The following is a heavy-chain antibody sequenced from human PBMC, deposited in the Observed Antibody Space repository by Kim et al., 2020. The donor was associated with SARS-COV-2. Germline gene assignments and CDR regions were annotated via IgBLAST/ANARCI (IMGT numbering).Heavy chain of an antibody. CDR3: AIPDSSGLTTGY. J-gene: IGHJ4*02. D-gene: IGHD3-22*01. CDR2: ISGSGGST. Sequence: GGSLRLSCAASGFTFSSYAMSWVRQAPGKGLEWVSAISGSGGSTYYADSVKGRFTISRDNSKNTLYLQMNSLRAEDTAVYYCAIPDSSGLTTGYWGQGTLVTVSS. V-gene: IGHV3-23*01. CDR1: GFTFSSYA.